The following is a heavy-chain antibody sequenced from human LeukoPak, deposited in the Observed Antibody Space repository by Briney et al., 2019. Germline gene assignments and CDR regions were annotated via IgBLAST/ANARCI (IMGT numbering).Heavy chain of an antibody. D-gene: IGHD3-22*01. CDR3: ARDRAYYYDSSGYYQQGNWFDP. J-gene: IGHJ5*02. CDR1: GYNFTGYY. CDR2: INPNTGGT. V-gene: IGHV1-2*02. Sequence: GASVKVSCKASGYNFTGYYLHWVRQAPGQGLEWMGWINPNTGGTNYAQKFQGRVTMTRDTSISAAYMELSRLRSDDTAVYYCARDRAYYYDSSGYYQQGNWFDPWGQGTLVTVSS.